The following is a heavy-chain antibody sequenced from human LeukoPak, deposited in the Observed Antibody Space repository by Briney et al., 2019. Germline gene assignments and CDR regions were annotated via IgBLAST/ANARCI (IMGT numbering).Heavy chain of an antibody. CDR1: GFTVSSNS. CDR2: IYSGGNT. Sequence: GGSLRLSCTVSGFTVSSNSWSWVRRAPGKGLEWVSFIYSGGNTHYSDSVKGRFTISRDNSKNTLYLQMNSLRAEDTAIYYCARRAGEYSHPYDYWGQGTLVTVSS. J-gene: IGHJ4*02. D-gene: IGHD2-15*01. V-gene: IGHV3-53*01. CDR3: ARRAGEYSHPYDY.